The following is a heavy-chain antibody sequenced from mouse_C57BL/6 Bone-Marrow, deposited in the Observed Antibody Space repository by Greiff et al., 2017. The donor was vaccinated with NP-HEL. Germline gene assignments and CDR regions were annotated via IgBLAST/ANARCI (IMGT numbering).Heavy chain of an antibody. V-gene: IGHV6-6*01. CDR2: IRNKANNHAT. J-gene: IGHJ4*01. Sequence: EVKLMESGGGLVQPGGSMKLSCAASGFTFSDAWMDWVRQSPEKGLEWVAEIRNKANNHATYYAESVKGRFTISRDDSKSSVYLQMNSLRAEDTGIYYCTRTTVVARDAMDYWGQGTSVTVSS. CDR1: GFTFSDAW. D-gene: IGHD1-1*01. CDR3: TRTTVVARDAMDY.